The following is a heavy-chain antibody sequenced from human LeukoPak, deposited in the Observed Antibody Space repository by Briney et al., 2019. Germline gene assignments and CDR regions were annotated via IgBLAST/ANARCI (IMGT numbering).Heavy chain of an antibody. V-gene: IGHV1-69*04. CDR1: GGTFSSYA. Sequence: GASVKASCEASGGTFSSYAISWVRQAPGQGLEWMGRIIPILGIANYAQKFQGRVTITADKSTSTAYMELSSLRSEDTAVYYCARGPPYYYDSSGYPGGLGYWGQGTLVTVSS. CDR2: IIPILGIA. D-gene: IGHD3-22*01. J-gene: IGHJ4*02. CDR3: ARGPPYYYDSSGYPGGLGY.